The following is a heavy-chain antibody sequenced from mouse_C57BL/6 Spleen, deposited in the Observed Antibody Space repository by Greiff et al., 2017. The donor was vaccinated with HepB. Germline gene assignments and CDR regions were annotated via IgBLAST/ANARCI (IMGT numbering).Heavy chain of an antibody. CDR3: ARRLTAQATGFDY. D-gene: IGHD3-2*02. J-gene: IGHJ2*01. Sequence: DVKLVESGGDLVKPGGSLKLSCAASGFTFSSYGMSWVRQTPDKRLEWVATISSGGSYTYYPDSVKGRFTISRDNAKNTLYLQMSSLKSEDTAMYYCARRLTAQATGFDYWGQGTTLTVSS. CDR2: ISSGGSYT. CDR1: GFTFSSYG. V-gene: IGHV5-6*02.